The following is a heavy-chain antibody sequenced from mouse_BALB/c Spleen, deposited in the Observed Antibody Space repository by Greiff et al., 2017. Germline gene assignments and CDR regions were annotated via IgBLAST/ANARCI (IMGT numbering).Heavy chain of an antibody. D-gene: IGHD1-1*01. CDR1: GYSFTGYN. CDR2: IDPYYGGT. V-gene: IGHV1-39*01. Sequence: VHVKQSGPELEKPGASVKISCKASGYSFTGYNMNWVKQSNGKSLEWIGNIDPYYGGTSYNQKFKGKATLTVDKSSSTAYMQLKSLTSEDSAVYYCARGGPITTVVPSYAMDYWGQGTSVTVSS. CDR3: ARGGPITTVVPSYAMDY. J-gene: IGHJ4*01.